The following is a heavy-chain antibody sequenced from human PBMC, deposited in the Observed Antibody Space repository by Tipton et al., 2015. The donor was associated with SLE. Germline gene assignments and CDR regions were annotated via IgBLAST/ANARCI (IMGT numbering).Heavy chain of an antibody. CDR3: ARDGGGDPDIVVVVAATHWFDP. CDR1: GYTFTSYY. CDR2: INPSGGST. D-gene: IGHD2-15*01. Sequence: QVQLVQSGAEVKKPGASVKVSCKASGYTFTSYYMHWVRQAPGQGLEWMGIINPSGGSTSYAQKFQGRVTMTRDTSTSTVYMELSSLRSEDTAVYYCARDGGGDPDIVVVVAATHWFDPWGQGTLVPVSS. V-gene: IGHV1-46*01. J-gene: IGHJ5*02.